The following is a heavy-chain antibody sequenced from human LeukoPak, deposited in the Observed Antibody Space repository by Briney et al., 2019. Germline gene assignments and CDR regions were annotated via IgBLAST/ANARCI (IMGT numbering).Heavy chain of an antibody. Sequence: SETLSLTCTVSGGSFSPYYWYWLRQAPGKGLEWIGYIYYTGSTAYYPSLKSRVTMSLDTSKSQFSLKLTSVTVADTAVYFCARVRDEDASGYDAYDIWGPGTMVTVSS. CDR1: GGSFSPYY. V-gene: IGHV4-59*01. J-gene: IGHJ3*02. D-gene: IGHD3-22*01. CDR3: ARVRDEDASGYDAYDI. CDR2: IYYTGST.